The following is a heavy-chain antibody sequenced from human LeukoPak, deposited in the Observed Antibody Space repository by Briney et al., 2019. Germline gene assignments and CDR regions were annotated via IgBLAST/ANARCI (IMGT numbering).Heavy chain of an antibody. D-gene: IGHD1-7*01. Sequence: ASVKVSCKASGGTFSSYAISWVRQAPGQGLEWMGGIIPIFGTANYAQKFQGRVTITADESTSTAYMELSSQRSEDTAVYYCARSFGITGTTALDYWGQGTLVTVSS. CDR3: ARSFGITGTTALDY. J-gene: IGHJ4*02. V-gene: IGHV1-69*13. CDR1: GGTFSSYA. CDR2: IIPIFGTA.